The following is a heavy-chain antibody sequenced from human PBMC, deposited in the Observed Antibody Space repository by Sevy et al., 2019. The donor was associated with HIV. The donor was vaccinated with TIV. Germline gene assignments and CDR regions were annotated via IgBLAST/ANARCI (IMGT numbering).Heavy chain of an antibody. CDR2: INPSSGTT. V-gene: IGHV1-46*01. CDR1: GYPFSDYY. CDR3: ARRGSYGSFPDDY. J-gene: IGHJ4*02. D-gene: IGHD5-18*01. Sequence: ASVKVSCKESGYPFSDYYMHWVRQAPGQGLEWMGIINPSSGTTGSAQRFQGRVTMIRDTSTSTVYMELSSLRSEDTAVYYCARRGSYGSFPDDYWGQGTLVTVSS.